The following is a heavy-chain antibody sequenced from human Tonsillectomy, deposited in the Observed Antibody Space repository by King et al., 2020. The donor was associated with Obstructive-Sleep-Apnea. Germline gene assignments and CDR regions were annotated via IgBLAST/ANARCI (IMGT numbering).Heavy chain of an antibody. CDR1: GFTFSSYA. V-gene: IGHV3-30*04. J-gene: IGHJ4*02. CDR2: ISYDGRNK. Sequence: VKLVESGGGVVQPGRSLRLSCAASGFTFSSYAMHWVRQAPGKGLEWVTVISYDGRNKYYADSVKGRFTISRDNSKNTLYLQMNSLRAEDTAVYYCARDDGDYGNLDYWGQGTLVTVSS. CDR3: ARDDGDYGNLDY. D-gene: IGHD4-17*01.